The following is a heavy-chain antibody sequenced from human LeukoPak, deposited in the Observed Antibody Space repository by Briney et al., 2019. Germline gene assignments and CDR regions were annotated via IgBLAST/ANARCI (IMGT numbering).Heavy chain of an antibody. CDR1: GGSISSYY. J-gene: IGHJ5*02. CDR3: ARVLRFLEWSENWFDP. Sequence: SETLSLTCSVSGGSISSYYWSWIRQPPGKGLEWIGYIYSTGSTNYNPSLKSRVTISVDTSKNQFSLKLSSVTAADTAVYYCARVLRFLEWSENWFDPWGQGTLVTVSS. CDR2: IYSTGST. D-gene: IGHD3-3*01. V-gene: IGHV4-59*08.